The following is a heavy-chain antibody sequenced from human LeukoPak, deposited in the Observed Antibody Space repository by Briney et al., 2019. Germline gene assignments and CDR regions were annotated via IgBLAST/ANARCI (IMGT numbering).Heavy chain of an antibody. V-gene: IGHV3-9*01. CDR2: ISWNSGSI. D-gene: IGHD3-3*01. J-gene: IGHJ4*02. Sequence: GGSLRLSCAASGFTFDDYTMHWVRQAPGKGLEWVSGISWNSGSIGYADSVKGRFTISRDNAKNSLYLQMNSLRAEDTALYYCAKATLRFDFDYWGQGTLVTVSS. CDR3: AKATLRFDFDY. CDR1: GFTFDDYT.